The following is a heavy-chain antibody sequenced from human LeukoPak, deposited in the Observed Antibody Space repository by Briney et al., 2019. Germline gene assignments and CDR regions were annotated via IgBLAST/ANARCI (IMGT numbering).Heavy chain of an antibody. CDR1: VGSIGSYY. V-gene: IGHV4-59*01. CDR2: IYYSGTT. CDR3: ARDWGRYFDY. D-gene: IGHD7-27*01. Sequence: SETLSLTCTVSVGSIGSYYWSWLRQPQGKGLEWIGYIYYSGTTNYNPSLKSRVTMSVDTSKNQFSLTMSHVTAADTAVYYCARDWGRYFDYWGQGNLVTVSS. J-gene: IGHJ4*02.